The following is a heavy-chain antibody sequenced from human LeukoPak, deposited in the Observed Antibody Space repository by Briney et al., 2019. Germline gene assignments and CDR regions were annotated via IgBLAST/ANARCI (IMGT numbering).Heavy chain of an antibody. V-gene: IGHV3-48*04. J-gene: IGHJ4*02. D-gene: IGHD1-14*01. CDR3: ARGKTNKGHDC. CDR2: VGNGGSNLM. CDR1: RFTFSTYA. Sequence: GGSLRLSCAVSRFTFSTYAMTWVRQAPGQGLEWISYVGNGGSNLMLYADSVKGRFTVVRDYAKNSMYLQMNSLRAEDTAIYYCARGKTNKGHDCWGQGTQVTVSS.